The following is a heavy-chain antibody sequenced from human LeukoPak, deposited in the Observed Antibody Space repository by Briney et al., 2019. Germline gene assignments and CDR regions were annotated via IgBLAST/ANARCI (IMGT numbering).Heavy chain of an antibody. Sequence: ASVKVSCKVSGYTLTELSMHWVRQAPGKGLEWMGGFDPEDGETIYAQKFQGRVTMTEDTSTDTAYMELSSLRSEDTAVYYCATVYSAVTGYDWFDPWGQGTLVTVSS. CDR2: FDPEDGET. V-gene: IGHV1-24*01. D-gene: IGHD5-12*01. J-gene: IGHJ5*02. CDR1: GYTLTELS. CDR3: ATVYSAVTGYDWFDP.